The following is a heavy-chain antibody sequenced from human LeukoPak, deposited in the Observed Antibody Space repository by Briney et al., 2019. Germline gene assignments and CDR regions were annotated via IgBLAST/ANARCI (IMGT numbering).Heavy chain of an antibody. CDR1: GFTFSSYG. V-gene: IGHV3-30*02. Sequence: GGTLRLSCAASGFTFSSYGMSWVRQAPGKGLEWVALIRNDGTNKYYADSVKGRFTISRVNSKNTLYLQMNSLRAEDTAIYYCAKGDLAAAGRDDAFDIWGQGTMVTVSS. CDR2: IRNDGTNK. J-gene: IGHJ3*02. CDR3: AKGDLAAAGRDDAFDI. D-gene: IGHD6-13*01.